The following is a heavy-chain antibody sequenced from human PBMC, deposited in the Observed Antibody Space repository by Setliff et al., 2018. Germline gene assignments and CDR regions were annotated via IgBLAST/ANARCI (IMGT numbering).Heavy chain of an antibody. J-gene: IGHJ6*03. Sequence: SETLSLTCAVYGGSFSGYYWRWIRQPPGKGLEWTGEINHSGSTNYNPSLKSRVTISGDKSKNQFSLKLSSVTAADTAVYYCAREAGYYDSSGPVGVPYYYYMDVWGKGTTVTVSS. CDR2: INHSGST. D-gene: IGHD3-22*01. V-gene: IGHV4-34*01. CDR3: AREAGYYDSSGPVGVPYYYYMDV. CDR1: GGSFSGYY.